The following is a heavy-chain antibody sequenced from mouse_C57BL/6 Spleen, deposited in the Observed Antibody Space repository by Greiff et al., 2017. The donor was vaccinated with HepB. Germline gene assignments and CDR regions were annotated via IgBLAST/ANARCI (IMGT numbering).Heavy chain of an antibody. J-gene: IGHJ2*01. V-gene: IGHV5-16*01. Sequence: EVKLMESEGGLVQPGSSMKLSCTASGFTFSDYYMAWVRQVPEKGLEWVANINYDGSSTYYLDSLKSRFIISRDNAKNILYLQMSSLKSEDTATYYCARDGVLNYFDYWGQGTTLTVSS. CDR3: ARDGVLNYFDY. CDR2: INYDGSST. CDR1: GFTFSDYY. D-gene: IGHD1-1*01.